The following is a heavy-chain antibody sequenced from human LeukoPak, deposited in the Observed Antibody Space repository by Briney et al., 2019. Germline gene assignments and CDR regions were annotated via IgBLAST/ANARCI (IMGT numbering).Heavy chain of an antibody. CDR3: ASTFPYCSSGTCAL. V-gene: IGHV3-7*01. CDR1: GLSFSSYW. J-gene: IGHJ4*02. CDR2: ISPDGNRE. Sequence: GGSLRLSCAASGLSFSSYWMTWVRQGPGKGPEWVATISPDGNRENYVDSVKGRFSISRDNAKNSLFLQMRSLRAEDTAMYYCASTFPYCSSGTCALGGQGALVTVSS. D-gene: IGHD2-15*01.